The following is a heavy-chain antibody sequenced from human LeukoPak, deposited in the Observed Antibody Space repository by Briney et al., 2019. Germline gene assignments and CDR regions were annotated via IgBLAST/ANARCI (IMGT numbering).Heavy chain of an antibody. V-gene: IGHV2-70*11. Sequence: SGPALVKPTQTLTLTCTFSGFSLSTSGMCVSWIRQPPGKALEWLARIDWDDDKYYSTSLKTRLTTSKDTSKNQVVLTMSNLDPVDTATYYCARTAGGNSYYYYMDVWGKGTTVTVSS. CDR3: ARTAGGNSYYYYMDV. J-gene: IGHJ6*03. D-gene: IGHD4-23*01. CDR2: IDWDDDK. CDR1: GFSLSTSGMC.